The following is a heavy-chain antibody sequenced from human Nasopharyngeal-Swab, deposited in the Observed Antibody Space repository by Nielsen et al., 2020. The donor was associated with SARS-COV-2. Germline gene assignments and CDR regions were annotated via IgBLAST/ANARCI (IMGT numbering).Heavy chain of an antibody. D-gene: IGHD3-22*01. Sequence: LRLSCTVSGGSISSGGYYWSWIRQHPGKGLEWIGYIYYSGSTYYNPSLKSRVTISVDTSKNQFSLKLSSVTAADTAVYYCAREAGYYDNSWFDPWGQGTLVTVSS. V-gene: IGHV4-31*03. CDR1: GGSISSGGYY. CDR2: IYYSGST. CDR3: AREAGYYDNSWFDP. J-gene: IGHJ5*02.